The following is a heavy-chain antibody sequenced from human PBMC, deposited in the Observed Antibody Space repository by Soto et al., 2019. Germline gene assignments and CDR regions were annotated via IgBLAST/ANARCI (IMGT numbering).Heavy chain of an antibody. J-gene: IGHJ4*02. CDR1: GLTFSSYG. D-gene: IGHD3-22*01. V-gene: IGHV3-30*18. CDR2: ISYDGSNK. Sequence: QAGGSLRLSCAASGLTFSSYGMHWVRQAPGKGLEWVAVISYDGSNKYYADSVKGRFTISRDSSKNTLYLQMNSLRAEDTAVYYCAKDRDYYDSSGYYPWRYFDYWGPGTLLTVSS. CDR3: AKDRDYYDSSGYYPWRYFDY.